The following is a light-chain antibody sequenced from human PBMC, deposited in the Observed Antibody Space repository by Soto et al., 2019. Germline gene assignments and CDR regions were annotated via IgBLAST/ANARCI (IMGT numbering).Light chain of an antibody. CDR2: SAF. CDR3: QQSYSTPWT. V-gene: IGKV1-39*01. J-gene: IGKJ1*01. CDR1: PSVRSS. Sequence: DIQMTQSPSSLSASVGDRVTITCRASPSVRSSLNWYQQKPGKAPKLLIYSAFSLHSGVPSRFSGSVSGKDFTLTISSLQPEDFATYYCQQSYSTPWTFVQGTQVGIK.